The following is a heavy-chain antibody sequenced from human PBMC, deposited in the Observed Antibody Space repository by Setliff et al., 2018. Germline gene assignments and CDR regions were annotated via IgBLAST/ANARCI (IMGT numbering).Heavy chain of an antibody. Sequence: ASETLSLTCAVSGNSISSGYCWGWIRQPPGKGLECIGSIYRSGSTFYNPSLKSRVTISLDTSKNQFSLKLRSVTAADTAVYYCARQGFGTTYMPFDYWDHGTLVTVS. CDR1: GNSISSGYC. V-gene: IGHV4-38-2*01. CDR2: IYRSGST. D-gene: IGHD1-7*01. CDR3: ARQGFGTTYMPFDY. J-gene: IGHJ4*01.